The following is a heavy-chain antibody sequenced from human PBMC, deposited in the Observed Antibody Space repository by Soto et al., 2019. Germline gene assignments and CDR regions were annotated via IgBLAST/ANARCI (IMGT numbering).Heavy chain of an antibody. Sequence: GGSLRLSCAASGFTFSGYGMTWVRQAPGKGLEWVTNMKQDGSEKNYVDSVKGRFTISRDNAKNSLYLQMNSLRAEDTAVYYCARHRRPAIPAANWFDPWGQGILVTVSS. V-gene: IGHV3-7*01. CDR3: ARHRRPAIPAANWFDP. J-gene: IGHJ5*02. CDR1: GFTFSGYG. CDR2: MKQDGSEK. D-gene: IGHD2-2*01.